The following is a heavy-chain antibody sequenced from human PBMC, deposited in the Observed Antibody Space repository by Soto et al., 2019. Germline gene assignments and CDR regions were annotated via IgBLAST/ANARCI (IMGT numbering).Heavy chain of an antibody. Sequence: PGGSLRLSCAASGFTFSDYYMSWIRQAPGKGLEWVSYISSSSSYTNYADSVKGRFTISRDNAKNSLYLQMNSLRAEDTAVYYCARDLGVGQEWLRDLMAVAGRANYYGMDVWGQGTTVTVSS. D-gene: IGHD6-19*01. J-gene: IGHJ6*02. CDR3: ARDLGVGQEWLRDLMAVAGRANYYGMDV. V-gene: IGHV3-11*06. CDR1: GFTFSDYY. CDR2: ISSSSSYT.